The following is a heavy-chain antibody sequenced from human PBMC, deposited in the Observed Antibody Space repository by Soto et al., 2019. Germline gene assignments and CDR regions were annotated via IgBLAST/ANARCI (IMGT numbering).Heavy chain of an antibody. D-gene: IGHD6-13*01. J-gene: IGHJ4*02. CDR3: ARGRYSSSWYCLLDY. Sequence: LSLTCAVYGGSFRGYYWGWIRQPPGKGLEWIGEINHSGSTNYNPSLKSRVTISVDTSKNQFSLKLNSVTAADTAVYYCARGRYSSSWYCLLDYWGQGTLVTVSS. CDR1: GGSFRGYY. V-gene: IGHV4-34*01. CDR2: INHSGST.